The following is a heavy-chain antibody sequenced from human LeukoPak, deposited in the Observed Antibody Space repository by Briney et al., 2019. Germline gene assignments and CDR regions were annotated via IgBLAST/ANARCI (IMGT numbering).Heavy chain of an antibody. CDR3: ARSRRYSNYVDWFDP. D-gene: IGHD4-11*01. Sequence: SETLSLTSTVSGGSISSDYWSWIRQPAGKGLEWIGRIYTIGSAEHTPSLKSRFSMSVDTANDQFSLKLSPVTAADTAVYYSARSRRYSNYVDWFDPWGQGTLVTVSS. J-gene: IGHJ5*02. V-gene: IGHV4-4*07. CDR1: GGSISSDY. CDR2: IYTIGSA.